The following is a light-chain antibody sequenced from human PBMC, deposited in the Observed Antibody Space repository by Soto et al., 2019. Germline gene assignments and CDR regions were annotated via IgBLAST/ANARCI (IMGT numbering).Light chain of an antibody. CDR2: GAS. J-gene: IGKJ1*01. Sequence: EIVMTQSPATLSVSPGERATLSCRASQSVSSNLAWYQQKPGQAPRLLIYGASIRATDFPARFSGSGSGTEFTLTINGLEAEDFAVYYCQQYCTSPAWTFGQGTKVDIK. V-gene: IGKV3-15*01. CDR3: QQYCTSPAWT. CDR1: QSVSSN.